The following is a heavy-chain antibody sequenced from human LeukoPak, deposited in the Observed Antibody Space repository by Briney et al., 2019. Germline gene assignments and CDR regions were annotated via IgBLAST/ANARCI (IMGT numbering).Heavy chain of an antibody. CDR3: ATGARYYYYMDV. Sequence: SVKVSCKASGGTFSSYAISWVRQAPGQGLEWMGGIIPIFGTANYAQKFQGRVTITADESTSTAYMELSSLRSEDTAVYYCATGARYYYYMDVWGKGTTVTISS. J-gene: IGHJ6*03. V-gene: IGHV1-69*01. CDR1: GGTFSSYA. CDR2: IIPIFGTA.